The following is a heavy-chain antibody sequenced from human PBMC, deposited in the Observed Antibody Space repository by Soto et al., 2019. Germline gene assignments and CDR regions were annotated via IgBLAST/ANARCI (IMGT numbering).Heavy chain of an antibody. CDR2: IYTSGST. V-gene: IGHV4-4*07. D-gene: IGHD6-6*01. J-gene: IGHJ6*02. Sequence: SETLSLTCTVSGGSISSYYWSWIRQPAGKGLEWIGRIYTSGSTNYNPSLKSRVTMSVDTSKNQFSLKLSSVTAADTAVYYCARTQAYSSSPADNYYYYGMDVWGQGTTVTVS. CDR3: ARTQAYSSSPADNYYYYGMDV. CDR1: GGSISSYY.